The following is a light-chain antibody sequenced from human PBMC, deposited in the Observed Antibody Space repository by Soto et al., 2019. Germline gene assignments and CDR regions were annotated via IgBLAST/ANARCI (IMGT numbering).Light chain of an antibody. V-gene: IGKV3-20*01. J-gene: IGKJ4*01. CDR1: QSVSSSY. CDR2: GAS. Sequence: EIVLTQSPGTLSLSPGERATLSCRASQSVSSSYLAWYQQKPGQAPRLLIYGASSRATGIPDRFSGSGSGTDFTLTITRVEPEDFAVYYCQHYRTSFGGGTKVEIK. CDR3: QHYRTS.